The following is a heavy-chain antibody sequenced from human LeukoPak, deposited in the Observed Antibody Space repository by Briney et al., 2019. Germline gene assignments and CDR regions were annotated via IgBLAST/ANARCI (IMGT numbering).Heavy chain of an antibody. CDR3: ASPTKGYWYFDL. CDR2: IKQDGSEK. J-gene: IGHJ2*01. CDR1: GFTFSSYW. V-gene: IGHV3-7*01. Sequence: KTGGSLRLSCAASGFTFSSYWMSWVRQAPGKGREWVANIKQDGSEKYFVDSVKGRFTISRDNAKNSLYLQMNSLRAEDTAVYYCASPTKGYWYFDLWGRGTLVTVS.